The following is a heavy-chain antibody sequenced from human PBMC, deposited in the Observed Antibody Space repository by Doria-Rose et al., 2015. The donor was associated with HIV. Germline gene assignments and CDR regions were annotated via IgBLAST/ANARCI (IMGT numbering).Heavy chain of an antibody. CDR2: ISYDGDTA. V-gene: IGHV3-30*03. D-gene: IGHD6-13*01. J-gene: IGHJ4*02. CDR1: GFTLSSFA. Sequence: QVQLVESGGGVVQPGRSLRLSCAASGFTLSSFAMHWVRQAPGQGLEWVAIISYDGDTAYYADSVKGRFTISTDTSKNTLFLQMNSLRFEDTAVYYCARGGMIAAQNPVLDYWGQGTVVTVSS. CDR3: ARGGMIAAQNPVLDY.